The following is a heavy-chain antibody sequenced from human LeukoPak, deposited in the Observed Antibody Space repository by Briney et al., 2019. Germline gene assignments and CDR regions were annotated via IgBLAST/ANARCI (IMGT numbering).Heavy chain of an antibody. CDR1: GFTFINAW. D-gene: IGHD1-26*01. V-gene: IGHV3-15*01. CDR3: TTDGVGVEGATYDN. CDR2: IKAKAHGGTI. Sequence: GGFLRLSCAASGFTFINAWMAWVSQAPGKGLEWVGRIKAKAHGGTIEYAAPVKGRFTISRDDSKNTLYLQMNSLKTEDTAVYYCTTDGVGVEGATYDNWGQGTLVSVSS. J-gene: IGHJ4*02.